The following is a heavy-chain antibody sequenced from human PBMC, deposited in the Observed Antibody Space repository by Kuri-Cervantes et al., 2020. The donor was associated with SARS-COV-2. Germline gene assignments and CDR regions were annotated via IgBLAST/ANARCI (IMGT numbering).Heavy chain of an antibody. J-gene: IGHJ4*02. D-gene: IGHD3-3*01. CDR2: INHSGST. CDR3: ARDYDFG. CDR1: GGSFSGYY. Sequence: SQTLSLTCAVYGGSFSGYYWSWIRQPPGKGLEWIGEINHSGSTNYNPSLKSRVTISVDTSKNQFSLKLSSLTAADTAVYYCARDYDFGGGQGTLVTVSS. V-gene: IGHV4-34*01.